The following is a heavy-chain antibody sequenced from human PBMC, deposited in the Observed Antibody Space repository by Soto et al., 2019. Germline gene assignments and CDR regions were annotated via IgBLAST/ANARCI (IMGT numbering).Heavy chain of an antibody. D-gene: IGHD2-21*01. CDR1: GYTFTSYD. Sequence: ASVKVSCKASGYTFTSYDINWVRQATGQGLEWMGWMNPNSGNTGYAQKFQGRVTMTRNTSISTAYMELSSLRSEDTAVYYCARGLVNYYYYYYMDVWGKGTTVTVSS. J-gene: IGHJ6*03. CDR2: MNPNSGNT. V-gene: IGHV1-8*01. CDR3: ARGLVNYYYYYYMDV.